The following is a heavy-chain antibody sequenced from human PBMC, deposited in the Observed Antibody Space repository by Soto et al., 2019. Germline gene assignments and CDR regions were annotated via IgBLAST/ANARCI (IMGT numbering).Heavy chain of an antibody. CDR1: GYSFTSYW. CDR2: IYPGDSDT. J-gene: IGHJ6*02. V-gene: IGHV5-51*01. Sequence: LGESLKISCKGSGYSFTSYWIGWVRQMPGKGLEWMGIIYPGDSDTRYSPSFQGQVTISADKSISTAYLQWSSLKASDTATYYCARHPGRPGIAVAGTPQSDYYYGMDVWGQGTTVTVSS. CDR3: ARHPGRPGIAVAGTPQSDYYYGMDV. D-gene: IGHD6-19*01.